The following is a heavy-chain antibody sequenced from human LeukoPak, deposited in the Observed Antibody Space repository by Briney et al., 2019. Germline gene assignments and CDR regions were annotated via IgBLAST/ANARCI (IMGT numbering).Heavy chain of an antibody. Sequence: TPSETLSLTCTVSGVSFSTYYWTWIRQPAGKGLEWIGRIYSSGNTNYNPSLESRVTMSIDTSKHQFSLKLTSVTAADTAVYYCARERGILRGDAFDLWGQGTMVTVSS. CDR1: GVSFSTYY. CDR2: IYSSGNT. J-gene: IGHJ3*01. D-gene: IGHD1-26*01. CDR3: ARERGILRGDAFDL. V-gene: IGHV4-4*07.